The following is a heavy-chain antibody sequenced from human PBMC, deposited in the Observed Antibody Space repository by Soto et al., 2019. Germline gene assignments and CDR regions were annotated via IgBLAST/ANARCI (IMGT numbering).Heavy chain of an antibody. CDR2: ISYDGSNK. CDR3: ASNSSSSVPGDY. Sequence: QVQLVESGGGVVQPGRSLRLSCAASGFTFSSYGMHWVRQAPGKGLEWVAVISYDGSNKYYADSVKGRFTISRDNSKNTLYLQMNSLRAEDTAVYYCASNSSSSVPGDYWGQGTLVTVSS. CDR1: GFTFSSYG. D-gene: IGHD6-6*01. V-gene: IGHV3-30*03. J-gene: IGHJ4*02.